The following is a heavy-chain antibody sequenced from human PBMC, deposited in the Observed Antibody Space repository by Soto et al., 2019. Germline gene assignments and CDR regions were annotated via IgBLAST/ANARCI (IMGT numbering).Heavy chain of an antibody. CDR3: ATVEYGRVVTCPNWFDH. V-gene: IGHV1-3*01. Sequence: VASVKVSCKASGYTFTSYAIHWVRQAPGQRLEWMGWINAGNGNTKYSQRFQGRVTITRDTSAITAYMELSSLRSEDTAVYYCATVEYGRVVTCPNWFDHWGQGTLVTVSS. D-gene: IGHD2-21*02. J-gene: IGHJ5*02. CDR2: INAGNGNT. CDR1: GYTFTSYA.